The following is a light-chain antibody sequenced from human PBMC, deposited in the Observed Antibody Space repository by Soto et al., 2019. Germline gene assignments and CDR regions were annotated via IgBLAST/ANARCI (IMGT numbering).Light chain of an antibody. J-gene: IGLJ1*01. CDR1: SSVVGSYNL. Sequence: QSVLTQPASVSGSPGQSITISCTGPSSVVGSYNLVSWYQQHPGKAPKLMIYEVSKRPSGVSNRFSGSKSGNTASLTISGLQAEDEADYYCCSYAGSSTYVFGTGTKVTVL. CDR3: CSYAGSSTYV. V-gene: IGLV2-23*02. CDR2: EVS.